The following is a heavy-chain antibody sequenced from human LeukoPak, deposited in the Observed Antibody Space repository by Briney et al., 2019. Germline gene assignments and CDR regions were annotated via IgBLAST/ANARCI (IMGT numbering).Heavy chain of an antibody. CDR1: GFTFSSNY. J-gene: IGHJ4*02. V-gene: IGHV3-53*01. Sequence: GGSLRLSCAASGFTFSSNYMSWVRQAPGKGLEWVSVIYSGGSTYYADSVKGRFTISRDNSKNTLYLQMNSLRAEDTAVYYWASCPTYEGYFDYWGQGTLVTVSS. D-gene: IGHD3-3*01. CDR3: ASCPTYEGYFDY. CDR2: IYSGGST.